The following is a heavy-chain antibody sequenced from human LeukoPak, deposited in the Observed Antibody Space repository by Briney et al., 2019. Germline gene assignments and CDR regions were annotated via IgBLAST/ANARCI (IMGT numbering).Heavy chain of an antibody. J-gene: IGHJ4*02. CDR3: ARGPYYDSSGYNY. CDR2: IWYDGSNK. D-gene: IGHD3-22*01. V-gene: IGHV3-33*01. CDR1: GFTFSSYG. Sequence: GRSLRLSCAASGFTFSSYGMHWVRQAPGKGLEWVAVIWYDGSNKYYADSVKGRFTTSRDNSKNTLYLQMNSLRAEDTAVYYCARGPYYDSSGYNYWGQGTLVTVSS.